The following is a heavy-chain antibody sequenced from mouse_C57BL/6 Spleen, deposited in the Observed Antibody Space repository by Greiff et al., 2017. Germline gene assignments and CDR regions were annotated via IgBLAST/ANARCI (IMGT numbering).Heavy chain of an antibody. V-gene: IGHV1-39*01. CDR2: INPNYGTT. D-gene: IGHD3-2*02. CDR1: GYSFTDYY. Sequence: EVQLQQSGPELVKPGASVKMSCKASGYSFTDYYMHWVKQSPGQGLEWIGVINPNYGTTSYNQKFKGKATLTVDQSSSTAYMQLNSLTSEDSAVYYCANQGNYAMDYWGQGTSVTVSS. CDR3: ANQGNYAMDY. J-gene: IGHJ4*01.